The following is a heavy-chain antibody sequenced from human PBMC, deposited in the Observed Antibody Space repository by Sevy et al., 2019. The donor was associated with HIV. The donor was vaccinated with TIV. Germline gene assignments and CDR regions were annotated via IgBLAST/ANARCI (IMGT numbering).Heavy chain of an antibody. CDR2: FDPQYGET. V-gene: IGHV1-24*01. CDR3: TAVGLRYVSGSSSYQGDWFDP. J-gene: IGHJ5*02. CDR1: GYTLTKLS. D-gene: IGHD2-15*01. Sequence: ASVKVSCKVSGYTLTKLSIHWVRQAPGKGLEWMGDFDPQYGETIYAQKFQGRLTMTEDTSPDTAFMELSSLTPEDTAVYYCTAVGLRYVSGSSSYQGDWFDPWGQGTLVTVSS.